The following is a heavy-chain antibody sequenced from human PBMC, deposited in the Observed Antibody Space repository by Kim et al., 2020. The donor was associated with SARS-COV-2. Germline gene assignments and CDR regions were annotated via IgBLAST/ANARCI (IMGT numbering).Heavy chain of an antibody. CDR3: ARGRGGPIDY. CDR2: IYYSGST. Sequence: SETLSLTCTVSGDSMTSYYWTWIRQPPGKGLEWIGNIYYSGSTNYNPSLKSRVTISVDTSKNQFSLRLTSVTAADTAVYYCARGRGGPIDYWGQGTLV. V-gene: IGHV4-59*13. CDR1: GDSMTSYY. J-gene: IGHJ4*02. D-gene: IGHD3-16*01.